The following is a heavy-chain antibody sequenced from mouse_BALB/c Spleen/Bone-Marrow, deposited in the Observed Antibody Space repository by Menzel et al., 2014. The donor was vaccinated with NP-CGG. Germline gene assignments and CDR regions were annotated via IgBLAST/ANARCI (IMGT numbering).Heavy chain of an antibody. CDR2: ILPGSGST. Sequence: QVQLQQPGAELMKPGASMKISCKATGYTFSSYWIDWVKQRPGHGLEWIGEILPGSGSTNYNERFKGKATFTADTSSNTAYMQLSSLTSEDSAVYYCARAYYVNYDAMDYWGQGISVTVSS. V-gene: IGHV1-9*01. J-gene: IGHJ4*01. CDR1: GYTFSSYW. D-gene: IGHD2-10*01. CDR3: ARAYYVNYDAMDY.